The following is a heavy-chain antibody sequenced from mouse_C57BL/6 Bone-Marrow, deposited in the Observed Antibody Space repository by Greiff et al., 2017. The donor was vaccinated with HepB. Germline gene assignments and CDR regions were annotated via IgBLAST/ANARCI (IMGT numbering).Heavy chain of an antibody. CDR3: LLTTVVAHYFDY. Sequence: EVQLQQSGAELVRPGASVKLSCTASGFNIKDDYMHWVKQRPEQGLEWIGWIDPENGDTEYASKFQGKATITADTSSNTAYLQLRSLTSEDTAVYYCLLTTVVAHYFDYWGQGTTLTVSS. D-gene: IGHD1-1*01. V-gene: IGHV14-4*01. CDR1: GFNIKDDY. J-gene: IGHJ2*01. CDR2: IDPENGDT.